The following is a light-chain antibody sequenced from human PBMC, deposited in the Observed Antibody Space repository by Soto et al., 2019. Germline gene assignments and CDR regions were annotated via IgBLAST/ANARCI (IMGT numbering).Light chain of an antibody. CDR2: DAS. V-gene: IGKV1-5*01. CDR1: QSISSW. CDR3: QQYNNYWT. J-gene: IGKJ1*01. Sequence: DIQMTQSPSTLSASVGDRVTITCRASQSISSWLAWYQQKPGKAPKLLIYDASSLESGVPSRFSGSGSATEFTLTISSLQPDDFATYYCQQYNNYWTFGQGTKVDIK.